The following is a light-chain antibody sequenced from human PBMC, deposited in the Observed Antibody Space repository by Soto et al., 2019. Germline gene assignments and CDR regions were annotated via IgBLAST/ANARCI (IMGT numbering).Light chain of an antibody. V-gene: IGKV2-30*01. CDR2: KVS. CDR1: QSLVYTDGNTY. CDR3: MQGTQWPET. J-gene: IGKJ2*01. Sequence: DVVMTRSPLSLPVTLGQPASISCRSSQSLVYTDGNTYLNWFQQRPGQSPRRLIYKVSNRDSGVPDRFSGSGSGTDFTLKISRVEADDVGVYYCMQGTQWPETFGQGTKLEIK.